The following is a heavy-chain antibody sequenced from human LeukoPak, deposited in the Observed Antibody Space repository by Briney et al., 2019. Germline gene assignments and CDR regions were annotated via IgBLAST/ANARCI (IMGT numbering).Heavy chain of an antibody. D-gene: IGHD3-22*01. CDR1: GFTFSSYA. J-gene: IGHJ4*02. V-gene: IGHV3-30-3*01. CDR2: ISYDGSNK. CDR3: ARDLVKYYYDSSGYSY. Sequence: QPGGSLGLSCAASGFTFSSYAMHWVRQAPGKGLEWVAVISYDGSNKYYADSVKGRFTISRDNSKNTLYPQMNSLRAEDTAVYYCARDLVKYYYDSSGYSYWGQGTLVTVSS.